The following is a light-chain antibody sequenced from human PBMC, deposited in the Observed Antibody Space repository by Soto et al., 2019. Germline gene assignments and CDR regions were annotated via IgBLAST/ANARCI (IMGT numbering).Light chain of an antibody. J-gene: IGLJ2*01. CDR1: SSDVGGYNY. V-gene: IGLV2-8*01. CDR2: EVI. CDR3: SSYAGSNNLV. Sequence: QSVLTQPPSASGSPGQSVTISCTGTSSDVGGYNYVSWYQQHPDKAPKLMIYEVIKRPSGVPDRFSGSKSGNTASLTVSGLQAEDEADYYCSSYAGSNNLVFGGGTQLTVL.